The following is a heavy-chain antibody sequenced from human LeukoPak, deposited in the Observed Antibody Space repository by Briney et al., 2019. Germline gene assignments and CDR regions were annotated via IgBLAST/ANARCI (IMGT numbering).Heavy chain of an antibody. J-gene: IGHJ4*02. D-gene: IGHD3-22*01. CDR3: ASLIPYYYDSSTYSPGDY. V-gene: IGHV3-48*01. CDR1: AFTFTTYS. CDR2: ISSSSNTI. Sequence: GGSLRLSCAASAFTFTTYSMNWVCQAPGKGLEWLSYISSSSNTIYYADSVKGRFTISRDNAKNSLYLQMNSLRAEDTAVYYCASLIPYYYDSSTYSPGDYWGQGTLVTVSS.